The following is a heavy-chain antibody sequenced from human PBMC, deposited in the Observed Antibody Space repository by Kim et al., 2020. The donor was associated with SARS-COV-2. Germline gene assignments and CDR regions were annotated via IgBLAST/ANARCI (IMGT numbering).Heavy chain of an antibody. J-gene: IGHJ6*03. CDR1: GGSISSYY. CDR2: IYYSGST. Sequence: SETLSLTCTVSGGSISSYYWSWIRQPPGKGLEWIGYIYYSGSTNYNPSLKSRVTISVDTSKNQFSLKLSSVTAADTAVYYCARARRELLLRYYYYMDVWGKGTTVTVSS. D-gene: IGHD1-26*01. CDR3: ARARRELLLRYYYYMDV. V-gene: IGHV4-59*01.